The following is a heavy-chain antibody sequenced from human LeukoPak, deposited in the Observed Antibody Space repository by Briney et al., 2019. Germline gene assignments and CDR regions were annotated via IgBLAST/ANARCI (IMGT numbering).Heavy chain of an antibody. CDR1: GFSFSSYW. Sequence: GGSLRLSCAVSGFSFSSYWMSWVRQAPGKGLEWVANINQDGSEKYYVDSLKGRFTISRDNAKNSLYLQLNNLRAEDTAVYYCARDKIVGATYFDYWGQGTLVIVSS. D-gene: IGHD1-26*01. V-gene: IGHV3-7*01. J-gene: IGHJ4*02. CDR3: ARDKIVGATYFDY. CDR2: INQDGSEK.